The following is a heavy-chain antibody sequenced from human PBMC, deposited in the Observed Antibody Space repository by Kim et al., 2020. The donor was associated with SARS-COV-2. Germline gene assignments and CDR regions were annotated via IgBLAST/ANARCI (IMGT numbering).Heavy chain of an antibody. CDR1: GFTFSSYG. CDR3: AKDLLSRTVTSWGDY. CDR2: IWYDGSNK. J-gene: IGHJ4*02. D-gene: IGHD4-17*01. V-gene: IGHV3-33*06. Sequence: GGSLRLSCAASGFTFSSYGMHWVRQAPGKGLEWVAVIWYDGSNKYYADSVKGRFTISRDNSKNTLYLQMNSLRAEDTAVYYCAKDLLSRTVTSWGDYWGQGTLVTVSS.